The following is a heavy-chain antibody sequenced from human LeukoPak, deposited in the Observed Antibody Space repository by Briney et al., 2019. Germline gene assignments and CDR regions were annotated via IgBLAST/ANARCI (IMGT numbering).Heavy chain of an antibody. Sequence: GGSLRLSCAASGFTFSGYGMHWVRQAPGKGLEWVAFIRYDGSNEYYADSVKGRFTISRDKSKNTLSLQMNGLRAEDTAVYYCAKDLGYSSSPWGDWFDPWGQGTLVTVSS. V-gene: IGHV3-30*02. J-gene: IGHJ5*02. CDR1: GFTFSGYG. CDR2: IRYDGSNE. D-gene: IGHD6-6*01. CDR3: AKDLGYSSSPWGDWFDP.